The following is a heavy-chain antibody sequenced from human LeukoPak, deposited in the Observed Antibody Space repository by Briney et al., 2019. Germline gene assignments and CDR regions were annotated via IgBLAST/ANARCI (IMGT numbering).Heavy chain of an antibody. V-gene: IGHV3-21*01. Sequence: GGSLRLSCAASGFTFSSYSMNWVRQAPGKGLEWVSSISSSSSYIYYADSVKGRSTISRDNAKNSLYLQMNSLRAEDTAVYYCARGGDNWNDGFDYWGQGTLVTVSS. J-gene: IGHJ4*02. CDR2: ISSSSSYI. CDR3: ARGGDNWNDGFDY. D-gene: IGHD1-1*01. CDR1: GFTFSSYS.